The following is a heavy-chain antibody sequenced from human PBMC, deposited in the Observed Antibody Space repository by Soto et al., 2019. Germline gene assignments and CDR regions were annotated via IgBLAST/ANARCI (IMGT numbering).Heavy chain of an antibody. CDR2: ISSSGSTI. Sequence: PLLHSCGAAEFTISDYYMSWISQAPGKGLEWVSYISSSGSTIYYADSVKGRFTISRDNAKNSLYLQMNSLRAEDTAVYYCARDMDYYDSSGIYAFDIWGQGTMVTVSS. CDR1: EFTISDYY. J-gene: IGHJ3*02. D-gene: IGHD3-22*01. CDR3: ARDMDYYDSSGIYAFDI. V-gene: IGHV3-11*04.